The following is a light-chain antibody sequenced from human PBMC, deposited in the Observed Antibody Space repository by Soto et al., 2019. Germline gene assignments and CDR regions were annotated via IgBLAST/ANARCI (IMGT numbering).Light chain of an antibody. J-gene: IGLJ1*01. CDR2: EGS. V-gene: IGLV2-23*01. CDR1: SSDVGTYNL. Sequence: QSVLTQPASVSGSPGQSITISCTGTSSDVGTYNLVSWYQQHPGKAPKLMLYEGSKRPSGVSNRFSGSNSGSTASLTISGLQAEDEADYYCCSYAAGSAPYVFGTGTKVTVL. CDR3: CSYAAGSAPYV.